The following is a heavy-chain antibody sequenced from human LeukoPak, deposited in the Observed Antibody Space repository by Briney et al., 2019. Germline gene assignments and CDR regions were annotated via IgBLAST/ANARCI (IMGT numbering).Heavy chain of an antibody. Sequence: ASVKVSCKVSGYTLTELSMHWVRQAPGKGLEWMGGFDPEDGETIYAQKFQGRVTMTEDTSTDTAYMELSSLRSEDTVVYYCATVTSSGQNWFDPWGQGTLVTVSS. CDR2: FDPEDGET. D-gene: IGHD6-19*01. J-gene: IGHJ5*02. CDR1: GYTLTELS. CDR3: ATVTSSGQNWFDP. V-gene: IGHV1-24*01.